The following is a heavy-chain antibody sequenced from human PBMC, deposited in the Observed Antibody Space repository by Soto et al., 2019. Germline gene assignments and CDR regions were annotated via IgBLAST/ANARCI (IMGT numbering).Heavy chain of an antibody. V-gene: IGHV1-24*01. CDR2: FDPEDGET. Sequence: WASVKVSCKVSGYTLTELPMHWVRQAPGKGLEWMGGFDPEDGETIYAQKFQGRVTMTEDTSTDTAYMELSSLRSEDTAMYYCATGPYDILTGYYFGGAFDIWGQGTMVTVSS. D-gene: IGHD3-9*01. CDR3: ATGPYDILTGYYFGGAFDI. J-gene: IGHJ3*02. CDR1: GYTLTELP.